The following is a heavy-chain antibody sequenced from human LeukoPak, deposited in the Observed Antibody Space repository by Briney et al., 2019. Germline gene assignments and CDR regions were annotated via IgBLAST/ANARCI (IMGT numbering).Heavy chain of an antibody. V-gene: IGHV1-2*02. CDR3: APTAEAYTSWWKV. CDR2: INPDSGFT. J-gene: IGHJ4*02. CDR1: GYNYTDDY. Sequence: GASVNVFCKASGYNYTDDYMHWVRQAPGQGLEFLGWINPDSGFTNYAQKFKGRVTMTRDTSISTAYLEVRSLTSDDTAVYYCAPTAEAYTSWWKVWGQGTLVTVSS. D-gene: IGHD3-16*01.